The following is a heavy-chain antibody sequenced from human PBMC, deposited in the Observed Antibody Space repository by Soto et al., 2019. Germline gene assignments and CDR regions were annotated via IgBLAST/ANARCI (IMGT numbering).Heavy chain of an antibody. J-gene: IGHJ4*02. D-gene: IGHD3-22*01. Sequence: PPETLSLTCAVYGGSFSGYYWSWIRQPPGKGLEWIGEINHSGSTNYNPSLKSRVTISVDTSKNQFSLKLSSVTAADTAVYYCASLNSPADSSGLPPDYWGQGTLVTVSS. CDR1: GGSFSGYY. CDR2: INHSGST. V-gene: IGHV4-34*01. CDR3: ASLNSPADSSGLPPDY.